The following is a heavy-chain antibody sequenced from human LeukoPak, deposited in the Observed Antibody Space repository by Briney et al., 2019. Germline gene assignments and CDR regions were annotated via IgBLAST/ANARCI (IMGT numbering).Heavy chain of an antibody. D-gene: IGHD1-26*01. V-gene: IGHV3-64*01. Sequence: GSLRLSCAASGFTFSSYAMHWVRQAPGKGLEYVSGISSNGGSTNYANSVKGRFTISRDNSKNTLYLQMGSLRVEDMAVYYCARDLRGSNAYWGQGTLVTVSS. J-gene: IGHJ4*02. CDR3: ARDLRGSNAY. CDR2: ISSNGGST. CDR1: GFTFSSYA.